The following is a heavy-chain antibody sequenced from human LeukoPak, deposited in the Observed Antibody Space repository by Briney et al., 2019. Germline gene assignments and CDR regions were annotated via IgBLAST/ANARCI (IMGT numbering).Heavy chain of an antibody. CDR3: AKVGQLGYYYYMDV. V-gene: IGHV3-30*02. CDR2: IRYDGSNK. J-gene: IGHJ6*03. CDR1: GFTFSSYG. D-gene: IGHD6-13*01. Sequence: GGSLRLSCAASGFTFSSYGMSWVRQAPGKGLEWVAFIRYDGSNKYYADSVKGRFTISRDNSKNTLYLQMNSLRAEDTAVYYCAKVGQLGYYYYMDVWGKGTTVTISS.